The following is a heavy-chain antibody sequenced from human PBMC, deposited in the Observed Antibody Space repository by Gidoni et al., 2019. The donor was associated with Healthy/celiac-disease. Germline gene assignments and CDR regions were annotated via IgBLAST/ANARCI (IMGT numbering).Heavy chain of an antibody. CDR1: GFPFSRYG. CDR2: ISYDGSNK. D-gene: IGHD2-2*01. V-gene: IGHV3-30*18. J-gene: IGHJ6*02. Sequence: QVQLVESGGGVVQPGRSLRPSCAASGFPFSRYGMHWVRQAPGKGLEWVAVISYDGSNKYYADSVKGRFTISRDNSKNTLYLQMNSLRAEDTAVYYCAKGTAVVVPAAIHGGMDVWGQGTTVTVSS. CDR3: AKGTAVVVPAAIHGGMDV.